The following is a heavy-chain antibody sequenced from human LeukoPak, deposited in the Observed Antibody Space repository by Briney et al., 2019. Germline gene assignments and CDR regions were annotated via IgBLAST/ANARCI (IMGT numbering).Heavy chain of an antibody. CDR1: GGSISSGDYY. D-gene: IGHD6-6*01. V-gene: IGHV4-30-4*01. CDR3: AGGGSSGNNWFDP. CDR2: IYYSGST. J-gene: IGHJ5*02. Sequence: PSETLSLTCTVSGGSISSGDYYWSWIRQPPGKGLEWIGYIYYSGSTYYNPSLKSRVTISVDTSKNQFSLKLSSVTAADTAVYYCAGGGSSGNNWFDPWGQGTLVTVSS.